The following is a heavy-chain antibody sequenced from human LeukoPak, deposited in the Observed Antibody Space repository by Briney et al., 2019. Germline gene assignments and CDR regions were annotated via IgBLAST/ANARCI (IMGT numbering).Heavy chain of an antibody. V-gene: IGHV3-30*18. CDR1: GFTFSSYG. CDR2: ISYDGSNK. J-gene: IGHJ4*02. D-gene: IGHD6-19*01. Sequence: PGRSLRLSCAASGFTFSSYGMHWVRQAPGKGLEWVAVISYDGSNKYYADSVKGRFTISRDNSKNTLYLQMNSLRAEDTAVYYCAKPDTTPSEYSSGWYGGGVVDYWGQGTLVTVSS. CDR3: AKPDTTPSEYSSGWYGGGVVDY.